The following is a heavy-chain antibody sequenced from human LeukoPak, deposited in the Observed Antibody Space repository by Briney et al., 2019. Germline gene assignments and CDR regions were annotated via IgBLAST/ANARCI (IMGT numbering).Heavy chain of an antibody. Sequence: SETLSLTCTVSGGSISSYYWSWIRQPPGKGLEWIGYIYYSGSTNYNPSLKSRVTISVDTSKNQFSLKLSSVTAADTAVYYCASGVNYDILTGYLTDDAFDIWGQGTMVTVSS. CDR2: IYYSGST. D-gene: IGHD3-9*01. CDR1: GGSISSYY. J-gene: IGHJ3*02. V-gene: IGHV4-59*01. CDR3: ASGVNYDILTGYLTDDAFDI.